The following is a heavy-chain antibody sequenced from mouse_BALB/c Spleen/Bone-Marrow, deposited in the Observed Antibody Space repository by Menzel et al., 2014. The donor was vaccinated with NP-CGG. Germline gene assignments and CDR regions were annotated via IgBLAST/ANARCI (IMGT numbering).Heavy chain of an antibody. Sequence: EVKVVESGGGLAQPGGSRKLSCAASGFTFSDYGMAWVRQAPGKGPEWVAFISNLAYSIYYADTVTGRFTISRENAKNTLYLEMSSLRSEDTAMYYCARFITTVVVDAMDYWGQGTSVTVSS. V-gene: IGHV5-15*02. CDR2: ISNLAYSI. CDR1: GFTFSDYG. D-gene: IGHD1-1*01. CDR3: ARFITTVVVDAMDY. J-gene: IGHJ4*01.